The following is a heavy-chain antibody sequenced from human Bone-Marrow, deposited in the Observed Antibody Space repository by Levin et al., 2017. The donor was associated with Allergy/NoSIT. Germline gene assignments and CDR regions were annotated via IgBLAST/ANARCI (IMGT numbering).Heavy chain of an antibody. D-gene: IGHD2-15*01. CDR2: INPSGGSP. CDR1: GYTFTSYY. CDR3: AREFVVVVVATASPRDSDAFDI. J-gene: IGHJ3*02. V-gene: IGHV1-46*01. Sequence: ASVKVSCKASGYTFTSYYMHWVRQAPGQGLEWMGIINPSGGSPTYAQKFQGRVTMTRDTSTSTVYMELSSLRSEDTAVYYCAREFVVVVVATASPRDSDAFDIWGQGTMVTVSS.